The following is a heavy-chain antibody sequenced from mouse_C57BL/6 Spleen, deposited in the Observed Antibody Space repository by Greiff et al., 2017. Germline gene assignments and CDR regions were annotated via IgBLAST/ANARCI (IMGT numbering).Heavy chain of an antibody. CDR1: GYSFTDYN. CDR3: ARSYYCGSSTAWFAY. CDR2: INPNYGTI. V-gene: IGHV1-39*01. Sequence: EVQLQQSGPELVKPGASVKISCKASGYSFTDYNMNWVKQSNGKSLEWIGVINPNYGTISYNQKFKGKATLTVDQSSSTAYMQLNSLTSEYSAVDYCARSYYCGSSTAWFAYWGQGTLVTVSA. J-gene: IGHJ3*01. D-gene: IGHD1-1*01.